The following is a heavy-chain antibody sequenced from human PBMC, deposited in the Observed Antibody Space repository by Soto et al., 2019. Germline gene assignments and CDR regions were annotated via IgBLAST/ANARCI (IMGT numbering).Heavy chain of an antibody. J-gene: IGHJ4*02. Sequence: GGSLRLSCSASGFTFSSYAMHWVRQAPGKGLEYVSAISSNGGSTYYADSVKGRFTISRDNSKNTLYLQMSSLRAEDTAVYYCVKGPRKGYDFWSGYYYYFDYWGQGTLVTVSS. CDR3: VKGPRKGYDFWSGYYYYFDY. CDR2: ISSNGGST. D-gene: IGHD3-3*01. V-gene: IGHV3-64D*06. CDR1: GFTFSSYA.